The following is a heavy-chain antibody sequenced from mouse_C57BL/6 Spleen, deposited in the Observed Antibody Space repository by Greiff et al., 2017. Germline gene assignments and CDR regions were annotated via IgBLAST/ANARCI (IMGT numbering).Heavy chain of an antibody. Sequence: EVQLQQSGPELVKPGASVKMSCKASGYTFTDYNMHWVKQSHGKSLEWIGYINPNNGGTSSNQKFKGKATLTVNKSSSIAYMELRSLTSEDSAVYYCARDGIYYGNSWFAYWGQGTLVTVSA. CDR1: GYTFTDYN. CDR3: ARDGIYYGNSWFAY. V-gene: IGHV1-22*01. D-gene: IGHD2-1*01. CDR2: INPNNGGT. J-gene: IGHJ3*01.